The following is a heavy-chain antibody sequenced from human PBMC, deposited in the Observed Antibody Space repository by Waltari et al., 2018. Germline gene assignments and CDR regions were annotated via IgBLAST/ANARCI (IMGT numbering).Heavy chain of an antibody. Sequence: QMQLVQSGPEVKKPGTSVKVSCKASGFTFTSSAVQWVRQARGQRIEWIGWIVVGSGNTNYAQKFLEGDTITRDMSTSTAYMELSSLRSEDTAVDYCAAETVEETQFHHWGQGTLVTVSS. CDR3: AAETVEETQFHH. CDR1: GFTFTSSA. D-gene: IGHD4-17*01. J-gene: IGHJ1*01. CDR2: IVVGSGNT. V-gene: IGHV1-58*01.